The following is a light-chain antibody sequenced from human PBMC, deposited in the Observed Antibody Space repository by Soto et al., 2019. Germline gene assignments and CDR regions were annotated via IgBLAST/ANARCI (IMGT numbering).Light chain of an antibody. J-gene: IGKJ4*01. V-gene: IGKV3-20*01. Sequence: EIVLTQSPGTLSLSPGERATLSCRASQSVGSSYLAWYQQKPGQAPRLLIYGASTRATGIPDRFSGSGSGTDFTLTISRLEPEDFAVYYCQHFGSAPLTFGGGPNVDI. CDR1: QSVGSSY. CDR3: QHFGSAPLT. CDR2: GAS.